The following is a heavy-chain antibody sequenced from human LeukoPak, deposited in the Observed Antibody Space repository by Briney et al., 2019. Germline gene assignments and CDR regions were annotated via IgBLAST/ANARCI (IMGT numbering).Heavy chain of an antibody. CDR3: ASIRAGAFDI. CDR2: IYYSGST. Sequence: PSETLSLTCTVSGGSISSYYWSWIRQPPGKGLEWIGYIYYSGSTNYNPSLKSRVTISVDTSKNPFSLKLSSVTAADTAVYYCASIRAGAFDIWGQGTMVTVSS. J-gene: IGHJ3*02. CDR1: GGSISSYY. V-gene: IGHV4-59*01.